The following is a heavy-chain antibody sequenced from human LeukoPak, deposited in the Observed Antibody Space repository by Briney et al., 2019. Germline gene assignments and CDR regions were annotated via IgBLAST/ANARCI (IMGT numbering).Heavy chain of an antibody. CDR1: GFSFSSYG. CDR2: IRSDGRNK. Sequence: GGSLRLSCAASGFSFSSYGMHWVRQAPGKGLEWVAFIRSDGRNKYYADSVKGRFTISRDNAKNSLYLQMNSLRAEDTAVYYCARDPEDYYGSGRHAFDIWGQGTMVTVSS. V-gene: IGHV3-30*02. J-gene: IGHJ3*02. D-gene: IGHD3-10*01. CDR3: ARDPEDYYGSGRHAFDI.